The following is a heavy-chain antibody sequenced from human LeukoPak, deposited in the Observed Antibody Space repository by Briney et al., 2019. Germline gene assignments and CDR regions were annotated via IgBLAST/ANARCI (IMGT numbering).Heavy chain of an antibody. CDR3: ARTGHPWLVSAFGY. CDR1: GFTFDDYG. D-gene: IGHD6-19*01. V-gene: IGHV3-20*04. CDR2: INWNGGST. Sequence: QPGESLRLSCAASGFTFDDYGMSWVRQAPGKGLEWVSGINWNGGSTGYADSVKGRFTISRDNAKNSLYLQMNSLRAEDTALYYCARTGHPWLVSAFGYWGQGTLVTVSS. J-gene: IGHJ4*02.